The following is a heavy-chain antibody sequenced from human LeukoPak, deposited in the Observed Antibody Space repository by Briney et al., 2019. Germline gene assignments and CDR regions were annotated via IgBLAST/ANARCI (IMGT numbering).Heavy chain of an antibody. V-gene: IGHV3-21*01. Sequence: GGSLRLSCAASGFTFSGYSMNWVRQAPGKGLEWXSSISSSSSYIYYADSVKGRFTISRDNAKNSLYLQMNSLRAEDTAVYYCARGYSGYDWRADAFDIWGQGTMVTVSS. CDR1: GFTFSGYS. D-gene: IGHD5-12*01. CDR2: ISSSSSYI. CDR3: ARGYSGYDWRADAFDI. J-gene: IGHJ3*02.